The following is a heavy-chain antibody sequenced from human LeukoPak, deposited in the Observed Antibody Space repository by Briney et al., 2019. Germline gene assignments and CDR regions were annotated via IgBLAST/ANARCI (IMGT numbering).Heavy chain of an antibody. V-gene: IGHV4-34*01. CDR2: INHSGST. J-gene: IGHJ4*02. CDR3: ARGRQWLAIFDY. Sequence: SETLSLTCAVYGGSFSGYYWSWIRQPPGKGLEWIGEINHSGSTNYNPSLKGRVTISVDTSKNQFSLKLSSVTAADTAVYYCARGRQWLAIFDYWGQGTLVTVSS. D-gene: IGHD6-19*01. CDR1: GGSFSGYY.